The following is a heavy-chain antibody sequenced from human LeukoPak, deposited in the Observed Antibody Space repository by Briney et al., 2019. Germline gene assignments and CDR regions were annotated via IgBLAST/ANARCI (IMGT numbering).Heavy chain of an antibody. CDR2: ISWDGSNT. CDR1: GVTFDAYT. CDR3: AKGTGKSTLNWFDP. Sequence: GGSLRLSCAASGVTFDAYTMHWVRQAPGKGLEWVSLISWDGSNTYYADSVKGRFTISRDNSKNSLYLQTNRLRTEDTALSYCAKGTGKSTLNWFDPWGQGTLVTVSS. J-gene: IGHJ5*02. D-gene: IGHD1-14*01. V-gene: IGHV3-43*01.